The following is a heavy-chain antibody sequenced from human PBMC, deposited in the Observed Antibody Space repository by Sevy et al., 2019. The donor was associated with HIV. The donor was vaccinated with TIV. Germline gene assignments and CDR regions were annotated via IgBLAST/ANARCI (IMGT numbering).Heavy chain of an antibody. CDR3: AKALSPYGSGWYRGIDF. Sequence: GGSLRLSCAATGFTFDDYAMHWVRQVPGKGLEWVSGITWKSGSTGYADSVKGGFTVSRDNAKNFLYLQMYSLRPDDTAFYYCAKALSPYGSGWYRGIDFWGQGTLVTVSS. V-gene: IGHV3-9*01. D-gene: IGHD6-19*01. CDR1: GFTFDDYA. CDR2: ITWKSGST. J-gene: IGHJ4*02.